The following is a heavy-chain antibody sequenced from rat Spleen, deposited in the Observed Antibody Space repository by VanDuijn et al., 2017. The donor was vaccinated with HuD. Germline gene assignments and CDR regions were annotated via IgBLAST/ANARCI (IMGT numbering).Heavy chain of an antibody. CDR2: ITNTGGST. V-gene: IGHV5-20*01. CDR3: TREPNYGGYPYWYFDF. J-gene: IGHJ1*01. Sequence: EVQLVESDGGLVQPGRSLKLSCAASGFTFSDYYMAWVRQAPTKGLEWVASITNTGGSTYYPDSVKGRFTISRDNAKSTLYLQMNSLRSEDTATYYCTREPNYGGYPYWYFDFWGPGTMVTVSS. D-gene: IGHD1-11*01. CDR1: GFTFSDYY.